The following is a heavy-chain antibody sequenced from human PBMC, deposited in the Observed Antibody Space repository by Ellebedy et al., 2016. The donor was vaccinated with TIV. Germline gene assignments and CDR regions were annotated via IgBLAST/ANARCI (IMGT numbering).Heavy chain of an antibody. D-gene: IGHD3-10*01. Sequence: LSLTCAASGFTFTDYYMSWIRQSPGKGLEWVSYISISGTTVYYADSVKGRFTISRDNAKNSLYLQMNSLRADDTAIYYCARDLYYGSGKIASSWGQGTLVTVSS. CDR2: ISISGTTV. CDR3: ARDLYYGSGKIASS. V-gene: IGHV3-11*01. CDR1: GFTFTDYY. J-gene: IGHJ1*01.